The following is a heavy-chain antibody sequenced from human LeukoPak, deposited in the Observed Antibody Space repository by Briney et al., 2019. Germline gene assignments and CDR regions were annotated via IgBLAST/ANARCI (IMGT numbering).Heavy chain of an antibody. CDR2: IYYSGIT. J-gene: IGHJ5*02. D-gene: IGHD2-2*01. V-gene: IGHV4-39*07. Sequence: PGGSLRLSCAASGFTFSSYSMNWVRQAPGKGLEWIGSIYYSGITYYNPSLKSRVTISVDTSKNQFSLKLSSVTAADTAAYYCARGISSCSSTSCYFSPISRRVWFDPWGQGTLVTVSS. CDR3: ARGISSCSSTSCYFSPISRRVWFDP. CDR1: GFTFSSYS.